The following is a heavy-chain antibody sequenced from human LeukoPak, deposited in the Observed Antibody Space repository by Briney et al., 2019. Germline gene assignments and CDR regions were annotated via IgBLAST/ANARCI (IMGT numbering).Heavy chain of an antibody. CDR2: ITWNSRDI. V-gene: IGHV3-9*01. D-gene: IGHD6-13*01. Sequence: GGSLRLSCAASGFTFSSYSMNWVRQAPGKGLEWVSGITWNSRDIGYADSVKGRFTISRDNAKKSLFLQMNSLRPEDTALYYCTKRSGGRSIAASTDYYYDMDVWGQGTTVTVSS. CDR3: TKRSGGRSIAASTDYYYDMDV. J-gene: IGHJ6*02. CDR1: GFTFSSYS.